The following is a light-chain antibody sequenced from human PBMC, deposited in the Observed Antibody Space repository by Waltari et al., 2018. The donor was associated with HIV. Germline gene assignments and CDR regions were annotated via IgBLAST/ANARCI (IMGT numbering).Light chain of an antibody. V-gene: IGLV1-44*01. Sequence: QSVLTQPPSASGTTGQRVTIPCSGSSSNLGSNTVHWYQQLPGTAPKLPIYSNNRRPSRVPDRSSGSKSGTSASLDIRGLQSEDEADYSWAAWDDGLNGVVFGGGTKLTVL. CDR3: AAWDDGLNGVV. CDR2: SNN. CDR1: SSNLGSNT. J-gene: IGLJ2*01.